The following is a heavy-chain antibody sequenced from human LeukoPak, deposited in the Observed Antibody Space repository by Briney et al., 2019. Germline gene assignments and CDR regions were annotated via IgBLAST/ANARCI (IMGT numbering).Heavy chain of an antibody. D-gene: IGHD6-13*01. J-gene: IGHJ4*02. CDR1: GFTFSSYW. CDR3: ARGDYSSHTL. CDR2: IKTDGSDT. Sequence: PGGSLRLSSAASGFTFSSYWMHWVRQSPGKGLVWVSRIKTDGSDTYYADSVRGRFTISRDNAKNTLYLQMDSLRAEDTAVYFCARGDYSSHTLWGQGTLVTVSS. V-gene: IGHV3-74*01.